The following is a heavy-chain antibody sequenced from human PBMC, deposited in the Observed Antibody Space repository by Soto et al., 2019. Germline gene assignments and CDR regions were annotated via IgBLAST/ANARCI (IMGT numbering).Heavy chain of an antibody. D-gene: IGHD2-2*01. CDR2: INAGNGNT. CDR3: ARVRFPSTSCYVGCSAIDP. CDR1: GYTFTSYA. V-gene: IGHV1-3*01. J-gene: IGHJ5*02. Sequence: GASVKVSCKASGYTFTSYAMHWVRQAPGQRLEWMGWINAGNGNTKYSQKFQGRVTITRGTSASTAYMELSSLRSEDTAVYYCARVRFPSTSCYVGCSAIDPWGQGTLVTVSS.